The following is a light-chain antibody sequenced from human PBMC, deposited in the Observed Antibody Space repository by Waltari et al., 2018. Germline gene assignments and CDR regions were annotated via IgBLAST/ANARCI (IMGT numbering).Light chain of an antibody. V-gene: IGKV1D-12*01. CDR3: QQANSVPPS. J-gene: IGKJ2*01. Sequence: DIKMTQSPSSVSASVGDRVTLTCRASQGISNWLAWYQQKPGKAPKLLIYGASSLQSGVLSRFSGSGSETDFTFTFTSLRPEGFATYYCQQANSVPPSFGQGTKLEIK. CDR1: QGISNW. CDR2: GAS.